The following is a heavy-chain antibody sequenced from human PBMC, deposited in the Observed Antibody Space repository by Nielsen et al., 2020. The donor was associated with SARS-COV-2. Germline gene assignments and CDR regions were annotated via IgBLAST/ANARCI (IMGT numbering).Heavy chain of an antibody. CDR1: GFTFSSYA. Sequence: GESLKISCAASGFTFSSYAMSWVRQAPGKGLEWVGRIKSKTDGGTTDYAAPVKGRFTISRDDSKNTLYLQMNSLKTEDTAVYYCTTGRYYYDSSGYSNDAFDIWGQGTMVTVSS. CDR3: TTGRYYYDSSGYSNDAFDI. V-gene: IGHV3-15*01. J-gene: IGHJ3*02. D-gene: IGHD3-22*01. CDR2: IKSKTDGGTT.